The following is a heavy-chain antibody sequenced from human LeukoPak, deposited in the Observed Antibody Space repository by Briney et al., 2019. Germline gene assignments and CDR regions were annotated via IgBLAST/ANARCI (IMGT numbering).Heavy chain of an antibody. D-gene: IGHD6-19*01. J-gene: IGHJ6*02. V-gene: IGHV3-30-3*01. CDR1: GFTFSSYA. CDR2: ISYDGSNR. CDR3: ARALYSSGWYWEHYYYYGMDV. Sequence: GGSLRLSCAASGFTFSSYAMHWVRQAPGKGLEWVAVISYDGSNRYYADSVRGRFTISRDNSKNTPYLQMNSLRAEDTAVYYCARALYSSGWYWEHYYYYGMDVWGQGTTVTVSS.